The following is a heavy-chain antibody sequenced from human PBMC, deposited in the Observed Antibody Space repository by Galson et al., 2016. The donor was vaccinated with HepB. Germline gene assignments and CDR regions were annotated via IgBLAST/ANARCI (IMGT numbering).Heavy chain of an antibody. J-gene: IGHJ6*02. D-gene: IGHD3-3*01. CDR3: ARDTYYDFWNGYSGHYYGMDV. Sequence: SLRLSCADSGFTFGNYAMYWVRQAPGKGLEWLTLISYDGRNKFYADSVKGRFTIPRDNSKSTLYLQRNSLRAEDTAVYYCARDTYYDFWNGYSGHYYGMDVWGQGTTVSVSS. CDR2: ISYDGRNK. CDR1: GFTFGNYA. V-gene: IGHV3-30*04.